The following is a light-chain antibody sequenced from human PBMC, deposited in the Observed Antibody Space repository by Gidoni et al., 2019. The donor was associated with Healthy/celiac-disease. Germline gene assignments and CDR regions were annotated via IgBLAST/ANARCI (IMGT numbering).Light chain of an antibody. CDR2: DAS. V-gene: IGKV3-11*01. J-gene: IGKJ1*01. CDR1: QSVSSY. CDR3: QQRSNGPVT. Sequence: EIVLPHPPAPLSLSPGERATLSCRASQSVSSYLAWYQQKPGQAPRLLIYDASNRATGIPARFSGSGSGTDFTLTISSLEPEDLAVYYCQQRSNGPVTFGQGTKVEIK.